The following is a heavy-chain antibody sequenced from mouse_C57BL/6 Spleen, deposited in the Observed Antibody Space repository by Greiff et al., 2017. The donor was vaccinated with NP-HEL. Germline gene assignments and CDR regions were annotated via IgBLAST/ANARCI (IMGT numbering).Heavy chain of an antibody. J-gene: IGHJ1*03. Sequence: VQLQQSGAELVRPGASVKLSCTASGFNIKDYYMHWVKQRPEQGLEWIGRIDPEDGDTEYAPKFQGKATMTADTSSNTAYLQLSSLTSEDTAVYYGTRYYGSSYSTGDFDVWGKGTTVTVSS. CDR3: TRYYGSSYSTGDFDV. V-gene: IGHV14-1*01. D-gene: IGHD1-1*01. CDR2: IDPEDGDT. CDR1: GFNIKDYY.